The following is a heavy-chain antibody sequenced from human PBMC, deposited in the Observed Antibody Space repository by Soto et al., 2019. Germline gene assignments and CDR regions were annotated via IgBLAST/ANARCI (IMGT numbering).Heavy chain of an antibody. Sequence: ASVKVSCKASGYTFTSYGISWVRQAPGQRLEWMGWMSAYNGNTIYPQKLQGRVTMTTDTSTSTAYMELRSLRSDDTAVYYFPRDVGQWLARIFDYWGQGTFVTVSS. J-gene: IGHJ4*02. D-gene: IGHD6-19*01. CDR2: MSAYNGNT. CDR3: PRDVGQWLARIFDY. CDR1: GYTFTSYG. V-gene: IGHV1-18*04.